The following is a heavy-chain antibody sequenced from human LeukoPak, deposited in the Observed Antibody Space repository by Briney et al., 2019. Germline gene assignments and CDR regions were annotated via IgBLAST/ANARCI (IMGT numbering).Heavy chain of an antibody. CDR2: IYYSGST. CDR3: ATYGSGSYNYYYMDV. V-gene: IGHV4-39*01. J-gene: IGHJ6*03. Sequence: PSETLSLTCSVSGGSISSSSYYWGWIRQPPGTRLEWIGRIYYSGSTYYNPSLRSRVTISVDTSKNQFSLKLSSVTAADTAVYYCATYGSGSYNYYYMDVWGKGTTVTISS. CDR1: GGSISSSSYY. D-gene: IGHD3-10*01.